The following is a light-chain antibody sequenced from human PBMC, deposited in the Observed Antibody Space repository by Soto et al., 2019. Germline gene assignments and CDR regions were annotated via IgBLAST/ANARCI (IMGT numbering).Light chain of an antibody. J-gene: IGLJ3*02. V-gene: IGLV2-14*03. CDR1: SSDVGGYDH. CDR2: DVT. Sequence: QSVLTQPASVSGSPGQSITISCTGTSSDVGGYDHVSWYQQHPGKAPKLIIYDVTVRPSGISPRFYGSKSDNTASLAVSGLQPEDEADYYCSSYTNKDTLLFGGGTKLTVL. CDR3: SSYTNKDTLL.